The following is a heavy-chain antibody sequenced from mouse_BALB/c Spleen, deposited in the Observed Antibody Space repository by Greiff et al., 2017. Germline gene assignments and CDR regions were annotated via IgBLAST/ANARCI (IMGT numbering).Heavy chain of an antibody. V-gene: IGHV1-4*02. D-gene: IGHD1-1*01. CDR2: INPSSGYT. CDR1: GYTFTSYT. CDR3: ARIYYSQADY. J-gene: IGHJ4*01. Sequence: QEQLKESAAELARPGASVKMSCKASGYTFTSYTMHWVKQRPGQGLEWIGYINPSSGYTEYNQKFKDKTTLTADKSSSTAYMQLSSLTSEDSAVYYCARIYYSQADYWGQGTSVTVSS.